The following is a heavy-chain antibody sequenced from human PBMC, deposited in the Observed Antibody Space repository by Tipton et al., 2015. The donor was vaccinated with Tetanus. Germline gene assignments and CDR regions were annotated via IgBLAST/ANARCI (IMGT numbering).Heavy chain of an antibody. CDR1: GDIFTNYA. CDR3: AKASKMATNWYHFDY. J-gene: IGHJ4*02. V-gene: IGHV1-69*01. CDR2: IIPIFGST. Sequence: QVQLVQSGAEIKKPGSSVKVSCKPSGDIFTNYAITWVRQAPGQGFEWIGGIIPIFGSTKYAQKFQGGVTITADQSTNTVYMDVSTLQSEDTAVYLCAKASKMATNWYHFDYWGQGTLVTVSS. D-gene: IGHD5-24*01.